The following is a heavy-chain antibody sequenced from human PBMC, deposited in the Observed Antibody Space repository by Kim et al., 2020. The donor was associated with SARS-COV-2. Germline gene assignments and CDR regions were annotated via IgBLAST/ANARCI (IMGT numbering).Heavy chain of an antibody. V-gene: IGHV1-46*03. J-gene: IGHJ4*02. CDR3: TTEYYGKGG. D-gene: IGHD3-10*01. Sequence: GSTSYAQKFQGRVTMTRDTSTSTVYMELSSLRSEDTAVYYCTTEYYGKGGWGQGTLVTVSS. CDR2: GST.